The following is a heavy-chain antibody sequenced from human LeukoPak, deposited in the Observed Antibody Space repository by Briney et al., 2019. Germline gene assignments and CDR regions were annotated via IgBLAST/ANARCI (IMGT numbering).Heavy chain of an antibody. CDR2: TNSDGSST. J-gene: IGHJ5*02. D-gene: IGHD4-17*01. CDR3: ARGPYGDYVWFDP. Sequence: GGSLRLSCAASGFTFSSYWMHWVRQGPGKGLVWVSRTNSDGSSTSYADSVKGRFTISRDNAKNTLFLQMNSLRAEDTAVYYCARGPYGDYVWFDPWGQGTLVTVSS. CDR1: GFTFSSYW. V-gene: IGHV3-74*01.